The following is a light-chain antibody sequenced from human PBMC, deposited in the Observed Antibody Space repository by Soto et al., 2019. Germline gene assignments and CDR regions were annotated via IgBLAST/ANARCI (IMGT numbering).Light chain of an antibody. Sequence: DIQMTQSPSSLSASVGDRVTITCRASQSISSSLNWYQQKPGKAPKLLIYAASSLQSGVPSRFSGSGSGTDFTLTISILQPEDFATYYFQQSYSTPLTFGQVTRLEIK. CDR3: QQSYSTPLT. V-gene: IGKV1-39*01. J-gene: IGKJ5*01. CDR2: AAS. CDR1: QSISSS.